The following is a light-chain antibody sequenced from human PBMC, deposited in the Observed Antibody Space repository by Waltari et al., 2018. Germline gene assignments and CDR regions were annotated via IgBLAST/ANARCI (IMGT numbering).Light chain of an antibody. CDR1: SSYVGHYNL. J-gene: IGLJ1*01. Sequence: QSGLTQPASVSGSPGQSITISCTGTSSYVGHYNLVSWYQQYPGKAPKLMVYEVTKRTSGVSDRFSGTKSGNTASLTIYGLQSEDEADYYCCSYAGLGIYVFGTGTKVTVL. CDR2: EVT. CDR3: CSYAGLGIYV. V-gene: IGLV2-23*02.